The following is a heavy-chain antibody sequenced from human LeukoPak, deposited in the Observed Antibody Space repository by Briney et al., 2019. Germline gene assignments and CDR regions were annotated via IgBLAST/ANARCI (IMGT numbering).Heavy chain of an antibody. D-gene: IGHD2-15*01. CDR3: AKIRGGSWNAFDI. J-gene: IGHJ3*02. Sequence: GGSLRLSCAASGFTFSSYGMHWVRQAPGKGLEWVAFIRYDGSDKYYADSVKGRFTISRDNSKNTLYLQMNSLRVEDTAVYYCAKIRGGSWNAFDIWGQGTMVTVSS. CDR1: GFTFSSYG. V-gene: IGHV3-30*02. CDR2: IRYDGSDK.